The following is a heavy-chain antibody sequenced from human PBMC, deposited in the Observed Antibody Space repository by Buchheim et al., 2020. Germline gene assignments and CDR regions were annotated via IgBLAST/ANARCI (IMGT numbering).Heavy chain of an antibody. V-gene: IGHV3-33*01. CDR2: IWYDGSNK. Sequence: QVQLVESGGGVVQPGRSLRLSCAASGFTFSSYGMHWVRQAPGKGLEWVAVIWYDGSNKYYADSVKGRFTISRDNSKNKLYLQMNSLRAEDTAVYYCARDRITMVRGVINNAIDYYYYYGMDVWGQGTT. CDR1: GFTFSSYG. CDR3: ARDRITMVRGVINNAIDYYYYYGMDV. D-gene: IGHD3-10*01. J-gene: IGHJ6*02.